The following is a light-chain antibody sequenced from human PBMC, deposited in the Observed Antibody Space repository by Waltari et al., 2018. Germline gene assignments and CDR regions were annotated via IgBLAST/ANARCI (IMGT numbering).Light chain of an antibody. Sequence: QSALTQPASVSGSPGQSITISCTGTSSDVGFYNYVSWYQQHPGKAPKLIIYDVSEGPSGVSNRFAGSKSGNTASLTISGLQAEDEADYYCNSYAGSSSWVFGGGTKLTVL. CDR3: NSYAGSSSWV. CDR1: SSDVGFYNY. J-gene: IGLJ3*02. CDR2: DVS. V-gene: IGLV2-14*01.